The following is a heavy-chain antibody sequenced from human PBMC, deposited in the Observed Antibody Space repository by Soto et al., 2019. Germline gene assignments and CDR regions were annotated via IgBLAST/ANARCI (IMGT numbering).Heavy chain of an antibody. CDR2: RWFDGASE. J-gene: IGHJ3*01. Sequence: QVQLVESGGGVVQPGDSLKLSCAASGFSFSNYFMHWVRQAPGKGLERLACRWFDGASEFHADSLKGRLTLSRDTSSNTLYMEMSSLRAEDTAVYYCAKESDTFDVWGQGTMVTVSS. V-gene: IGHV3-30*02. CDR1: GFSFSNYF. CDR3: AKESDTFDV.